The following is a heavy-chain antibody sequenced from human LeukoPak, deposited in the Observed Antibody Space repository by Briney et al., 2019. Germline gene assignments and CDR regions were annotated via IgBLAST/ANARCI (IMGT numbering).Heavy chain of an antibody. D-gene: IGHD6-6*01. CDR1: GYTYTGYY. V-gene: IGHV1-2*02. J-gene: IGHJ4*02. Sequence: ASVKVSCKASGYTYTGYYMHWVRQAPGQGLERMGWINPNSGGTNYAQKFQGRVTITRDTSISTAYMELSRLRSDDTAVYYCARDGNSSPDYWGQGTLVTVSS. CDR2: INPNSGGT. CDR3: ARDGNSSPDY.